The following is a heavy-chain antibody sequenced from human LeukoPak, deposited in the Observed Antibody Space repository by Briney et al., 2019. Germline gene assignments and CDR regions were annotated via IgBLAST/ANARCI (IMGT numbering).Heavy chain of an antibody. J-gene: IGHJ4*02. CDR2: ISWNSGSI. CDR1: GFTFDDYA. D-gene: IGHD6-13*01. V-gene: IGHV3-9*01. CDR3: AKDMSSQYSCSWYFDY. Sequence: GGSLRLSCAASGFTFDDYAMHWVRQAPGKGLEWVSGISWNSGSIGYADSVKGRFTISRDNAKNSLYLQMNSLRAEDTALYYCAKDMSSQYSCSWYFDYWGQGTLVTVSS.